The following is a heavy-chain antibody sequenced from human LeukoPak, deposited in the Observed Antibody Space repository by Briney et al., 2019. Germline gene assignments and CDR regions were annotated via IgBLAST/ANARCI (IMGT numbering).Heavy chain of an antibody. CDR1: GFTFSSLG. CDR2: ISSSGSTI. Sequence: GGSLRLSCVASGFTFSSLGMHWVRQAPSKGLEWASYISSSGSTIYYADSVKGRFTISRDNAKNSLYLQMNSLRAEDTAVYYCATVHFGYFDYWGQGTLVTVPS. V-gene: IGHV3-48*04. CDR3: ATVHFGYFDY. J-gene: IGHJ4*02. D-gene: IGHD3-3*01.